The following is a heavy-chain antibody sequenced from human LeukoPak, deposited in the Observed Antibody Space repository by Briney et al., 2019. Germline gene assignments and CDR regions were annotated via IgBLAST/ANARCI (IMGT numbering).Heavy chain of an antibody. J-gene: IGHJ5*02. Sequence: SQTLSLTCTVFSNSISSGSYYWNWIRQHPGKGLVWIGNIHYSGSTYYNPSLKSRVIISVDTSKNQFSLNLSSVTAADTAVYYCARGSSVTTWSGWFDPWGQGTLVTVSS. CDR3: ARGSSVTTWSGWFDP. D-gene: IGHD4-11*01. CDR2: IHYSGST. V-gene: IGHV4-31*03. CDR1: SNSISSGSYY.